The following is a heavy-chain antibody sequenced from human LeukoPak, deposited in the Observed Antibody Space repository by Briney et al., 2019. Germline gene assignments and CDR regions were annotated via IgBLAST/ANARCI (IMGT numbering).Heavy chain of an antibody. D-gene: IGHD3-3*01. Sequence: ASVKLSCNASGYTFTSYGYSWGRQAPAQRREWMGWISAYNGNTNYAQTLQGRVTMTTDTSTSTAYMELRSLRSDDTAVYYCARDGSGIFGVVNWFDPWGEGTVVTVS. V-gene: IGHV1-18*01. CDR1: GYTFTSYG. J-gene: IGHJ5*02. CDR2: ISAYNGNT. CDR3: ARDGSGIFGVVNWFDP.